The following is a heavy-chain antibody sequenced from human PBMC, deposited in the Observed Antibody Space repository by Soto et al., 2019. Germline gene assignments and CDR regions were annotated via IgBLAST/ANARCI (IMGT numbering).Heavy chain of an antibody. CDR1: GDSISSSDYY. V-gene: IGHV4-30-4*01. CDR2: IYYSGST. Sequence: QVQLQESGPGLVKPSQTLSLTCTVSGDSISSSDYYWSWIRQPPGKGLEWIGYIYYSGSTYYNPSLKSRVTLSVDTSKNQFSLKLSSVTAADTAVFYCARERSAYSYADLWGRGTLVTVSS. D-gene: IGHD5-18*01. J-gene: IGHJ2*01. CDR3: ARERSAYSYADL.